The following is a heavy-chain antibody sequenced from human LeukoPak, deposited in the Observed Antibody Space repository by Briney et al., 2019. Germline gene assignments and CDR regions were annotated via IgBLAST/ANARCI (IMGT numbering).Heavy chain of an antibody. CDR1: GFTFSSYA. V-gene: IGHV3-30*04. Sequence: GRSLRLSCAASGFTFSSYAMHWVRQDPGKGLEWVAVISYDGSNKYYADSVKGRFTISRDNSKNTLYLQMNSLRAEDTAVYYCARGYSYGYVLDYWGQGTLVTVSS. D-gene: IGHD5-18*01. CDR2: ISYDGSNK. CDR3: ARGYSYGYVLDY. J-gene: IGHJ4*02.